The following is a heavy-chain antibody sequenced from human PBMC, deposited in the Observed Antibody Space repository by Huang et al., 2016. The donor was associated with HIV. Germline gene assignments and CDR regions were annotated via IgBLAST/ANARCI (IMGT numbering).Heavy chain of an antibody. D-gene: IGHD3-22*01. Sequence: QVQLVQSGAEVKKPGASVKVSCKASGYAFTSYYMHWVRQAPGQGLEWRGIINTRDGSTSDAQKFQGRVTTTRDTSTNTVFMELSSLRSEDTAVYYCARDRDFYDSSGYWGFNYFDYWGQGTLVTVSS. CDR3: ARDRDFYDSSGYWGFNYFDY. J-gene: IGHJ4*02. CDR2: INTRDGST. CDR1: GYAFTSYY. V-gene: IGHV1-46*01.